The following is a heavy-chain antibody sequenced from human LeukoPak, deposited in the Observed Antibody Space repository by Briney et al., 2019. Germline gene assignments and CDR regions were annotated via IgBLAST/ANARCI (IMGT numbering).Heavy chain of an antibody. V-gene: IGHV4-59*01. CDR2: IYYSGST. D-gene: IGHD1-26*01. J-gene: IGHJ4*02. CDR3: ARGPLAGGFDY. CDR1: GGSISSYY. Sequence: SETLSLTCTVSGGSISSYYWSWIRQPPGKGLEWIGYIYYSGSTNYNPSLKSRVTISVDTSKNQFSLKLSSVTAADTAVYYCARGPLAGGFDYWGQGTLVTVSS.